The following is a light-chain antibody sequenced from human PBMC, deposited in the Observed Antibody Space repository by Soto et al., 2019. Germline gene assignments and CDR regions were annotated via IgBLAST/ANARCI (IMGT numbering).Light chain of an antibody. CDR3: GSYADKTDYV. J-gene: IGLJ1*01. CDR1: SSDVGAYNY. Sequence: QSALTQPPSASGSLGQSVTISCTGTSSDVGAYNYVSWYQQHPGKAPKLMIYEVTRRPSGVPHRFSGSKSGNTASLNVSGLQPGDGADYYGGSYADKTDYVFGTGPKSPS. V-gene: IGLV2-8*01. CDR2: EVT.